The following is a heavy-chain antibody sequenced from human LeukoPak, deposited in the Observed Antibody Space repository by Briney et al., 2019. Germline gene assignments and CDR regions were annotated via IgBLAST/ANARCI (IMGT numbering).Heavy chain of an antibody. V-gene: IGHV1-2*04. D-gene: IGHD4-17*01. CDR2: INPNSGGT. J-gene: IGHJ4*02. Sequence: GASVKVSCKASGYTFTSYDINWVRQAPGQGLEWMGWINPNSGGTNNTQKFQGWVTMTRDTSISTVYMELSRLRSDDTAVYYCARDIVSSFLKGATVTHVFDYWGQGTLVTVSS. CDR3: ARDIVSSFLKGATVTHVFDY. CDR1: GYTFTSYD.